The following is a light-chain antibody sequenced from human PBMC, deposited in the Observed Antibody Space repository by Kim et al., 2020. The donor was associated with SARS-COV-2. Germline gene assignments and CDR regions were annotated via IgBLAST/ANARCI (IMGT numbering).Light chain of an antibody. CDR3: QVWDSSSEVV. J-gene: IGLJ2*01. V-gene: IGLV3-21*04. CDR2: YDS. Sequence: VAPGKTARSTCGGKNIGSKSVHWYQQKPGQAPVLVIYYDSDRPSGIPERFSGSNSGNTATLTISRVEAGDEADYYCQVWDSSSEVVFGGGTQLTVL. CDR1: NIGSKS.